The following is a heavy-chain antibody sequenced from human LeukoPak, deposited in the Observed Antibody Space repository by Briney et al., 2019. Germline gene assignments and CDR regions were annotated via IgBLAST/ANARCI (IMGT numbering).Heavy chain of an antibody. CDR2: ISTGSSTI. Sequence: GGSLRLSCAASGFTFSTYSMNWVRQAPGKGLEWVSFISTGSSTIYYADSVKDRFTISRDNAKNSLYLQMNSLRDEDTAVYYCARVAEIQLWLRSAFDYWGQGTLVTVSS. CDR1: GFTFSTYS. V-gene: IGHV3-48*02. J-gene: IGHJ4*02. CDR3: ARVAEIQLWLRSAFDY. D-gene: IGHD5-18*01.